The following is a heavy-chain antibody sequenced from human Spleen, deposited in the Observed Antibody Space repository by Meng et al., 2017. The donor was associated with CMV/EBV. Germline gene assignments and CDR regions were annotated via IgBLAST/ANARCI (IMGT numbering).Heavy chain of an antibody. J-gene: IGHJ3*02. CDR1: GFTFSSYA. Sequence: GGSLRLSCAASGFTFSSYAMHWVRQAPGKGLEWVAVISYDGSNKYYADSVKGRFTISRDNSKNTLYLQMNSLRAEDTAVYYCARIAASDAFDIWGQGTTVTVSS. D-gene: IGHD6-13*01. CDR2: ISYDGSNK. V-gene: IGHV3-30*04. CDR3: ARIAASDAFDI.